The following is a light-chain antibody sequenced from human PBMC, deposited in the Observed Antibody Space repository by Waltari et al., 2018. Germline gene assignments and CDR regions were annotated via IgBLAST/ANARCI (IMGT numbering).Light chain of an antibody. CDR1: QSVMYSSNNKDY. V-gene: IGKV4-1*01. J-gene: IGKJ5*01. CDR3: QQYITSPVT. CDR2: WAS. Sequence: DIVMTQSPDSLAVSLRERATISCKSSQSVMYSSNNKDYLAWYQQKPGQPPKLLIYWASTRESGVPDRFSGSGSATNFTLTISSLQAEDVAVYWCQQYITSPVTFGQGTRLEIK.